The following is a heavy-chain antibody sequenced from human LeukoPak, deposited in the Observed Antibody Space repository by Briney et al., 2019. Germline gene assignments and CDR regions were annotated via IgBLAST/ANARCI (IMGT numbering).Heavy chain of an antibody. CDR2: ISPSGGIT. V-gene: IGHV3-23*01. D-gene: IGHD6-13*01. CDR1: GFTFSSHG. J-gene: IGHJ4*02. CDR3: ARYLGIAAAGLNDY. Sequence: PGGSLRLSCAASGFTFSSHGMNWVRQAPGKGLEWVSGISPSGGITYYTDSVKGRFTISRDNSKNTVSLQMNSLRGEDTAVYYCARYLGIAAAGLNDYWGQGTLVTVSS.